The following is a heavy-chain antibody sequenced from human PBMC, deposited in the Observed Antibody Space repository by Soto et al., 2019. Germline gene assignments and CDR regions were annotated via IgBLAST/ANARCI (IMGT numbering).Heavy chain of an antibody. CDR2: IWNDGSNE. J-gene: IGHJ3*02. CDR3: ARDRRYCSSTSCPPQGAFDI. Sequence: GGSLRLSCEASGFTFSSYGMHWVRQVPGKGLEWVAIIWNDGSNEYYADFVKGRFTISRDDSKNTLYLQVSNLRAEDTAVYFCARDRRYCSSTSCPPQGAFDIWGQGTMVTVSS. V-gene: IGHV3-33*01. D-gene: IGHD2-2*01. CDR1: GFTFSSYG.